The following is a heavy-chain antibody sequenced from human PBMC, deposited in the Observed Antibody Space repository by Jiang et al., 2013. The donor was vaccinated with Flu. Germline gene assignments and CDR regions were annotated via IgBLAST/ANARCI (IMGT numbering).Heavy chain of an antibody. D-gene: IGHD6-13*01. CDR3: ARDRGLGIAAAGPFDP. CDR1: GTVSLATVLL. CDR2: TYYRSKWYN. Sequence: QTLSLTSCHSPGTVSLATVLLGTGSGSPHREAVEWLGRTYYRSKWYNDYAVSVKSRITINPDTSKNQFSLQLNSVTPEDTAVYYCARDRGLGIAAAGPFDPWGQGTLVTVSS. J-gene: IGHJ5*02. V-gene: IGHV6-1*01.